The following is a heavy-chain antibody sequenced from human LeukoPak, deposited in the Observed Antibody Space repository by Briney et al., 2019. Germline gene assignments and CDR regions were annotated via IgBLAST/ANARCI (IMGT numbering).Heavy chain of an antibody. CDR1: AFTFSSYA. V-gene: IGHV3-23*01. J-gene: IGHJ4*02. CDR2: ISGSGGST. Sequence: GGSLRLSCAASAFTFSSYAMSWVRQAPGKGLEWVSAISGSGGSTYYADSVKGRFTISRDNSKNTLYLQMNSLRAEDTAVYYCAKAHRPVIAAAGTIGYWGQGTLVTVSS. CDR3: AKAHRPVIAAAGTIGY. D-gene: IGHD6-13*01.